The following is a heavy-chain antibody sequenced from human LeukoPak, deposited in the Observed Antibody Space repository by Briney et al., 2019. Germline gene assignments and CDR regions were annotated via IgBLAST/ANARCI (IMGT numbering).Heavy chain of an antibody. J-gene: IGHJ2*01. CDR2: IYYSGST. V-gene: IGHV4-59*01. Sequence: SETLSLTCTVSGGSISSYYWSWIRQPPGKGLEWIGYIYYSGSTNYNPSLKSRVTISVDTSKNQFSLKLSSVTAADTAVYYCAKANGWYGGGYFDLWGRGTLVSVSS. CDR3: AKANGWYGGGYFDL. D-gene: IGHD6-19*01. CDR1: GGSISSYY.